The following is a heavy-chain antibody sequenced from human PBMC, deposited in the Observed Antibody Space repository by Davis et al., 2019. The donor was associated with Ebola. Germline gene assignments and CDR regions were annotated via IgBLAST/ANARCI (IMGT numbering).Heavy chain of an antibody. D-gene: IGHD3-10*01. V-gene: IGHV3-74*01. J-gene: IGHJ3*01. CDR3: ARGRYYGP. Sequence: PGGSLRLSCAASGFTFSSYWMHWVRQTPGKGLVWASRINTDGSFTDYADSVKGRFTISRDNAKSTLYLQMNSLTAEDTAVYYCARGRYYGPWGHGTMVTVSS. CDR2: INTDGSFT. CDR1: GFTFSSYW.